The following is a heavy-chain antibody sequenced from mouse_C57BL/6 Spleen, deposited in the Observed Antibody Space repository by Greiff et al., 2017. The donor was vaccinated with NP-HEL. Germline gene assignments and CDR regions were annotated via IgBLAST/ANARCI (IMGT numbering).Heavy chain of an antibody. V-gene: IGHV1-55*01. Sequence: KPGQGLEWIGDIYPGSGSTYYNEKFKSKATLTVDTSSSTAYMQLSSLTSEDSAVYYCARELGLDWYFDVWGTGTTVTVSS. CDR3: ARELGLDWYFDV. CDR2: IYPGSGST. J-gene: IGHJ1*03. D-gene: IGHD4-1*01.